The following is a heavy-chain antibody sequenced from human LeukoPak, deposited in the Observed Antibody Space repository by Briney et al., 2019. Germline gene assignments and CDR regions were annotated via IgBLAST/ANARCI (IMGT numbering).Heavy chain of an antibody. Sequence: PGGSLRLSCAASGFTFSSYAMSWVRQAPGNGLEWVSTISGSGGSTYYAAFVKGRFTISRDNSKNTLYLQMNSPRAEDTAVYYCARRSYYESSGYPFDYWGQGTLVTVSS. CDR2: ISGSGGST. CDR3: ARRSYYESSGYPFDY. V-gene: IGHV3-23*01. CDR1: GFTFSSYA. D-gene: IGHD3-22*01. J-gene: IGHJ4*02.